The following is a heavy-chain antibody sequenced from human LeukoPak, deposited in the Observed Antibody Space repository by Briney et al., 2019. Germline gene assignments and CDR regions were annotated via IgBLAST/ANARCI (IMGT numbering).Heavy chain of an antibody. CDR2: INPSGGST. J-gene: IGHJ4*02. D-gene: IGHD1-20*01. CDR1: GYTFTSYF. V-gene: IGHV1-46*03. Sequence: ASVKVSCKAFGYTFTSYFMHWVRQAPGQGLEWMGIINPSGGSTTYAQKFQGRVTMTRDTSTSTVYMELSSLRPEGPALYYCARDVDNWNDVGNYYFDYWGQGTLVTVSS. CDR3: ARDVDNWNDVGNYYFDY.